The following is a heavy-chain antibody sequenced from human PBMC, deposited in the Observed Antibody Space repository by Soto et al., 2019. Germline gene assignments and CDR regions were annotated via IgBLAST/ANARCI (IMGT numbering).Heavy chain of an antibody. V-gene: IGHV1-69*06. CDR2: IIPIFGTA. D-gene: IGHD6-13*01. Sequence: GASVKVSCKASGGTFSSYAVSWVRQAPGQGLEWMGGIIPIFGTANYAQKFQGRVTITADKSTSTAYMELSSLRSEDTAVYYCARCGLTGDLAAAGIMGMDVWGQGTTVTVSS. CDR3: ARCGLTGDLAAAGIMGMDV. CDR1: GGTFSSYA. J-gene: IGHJ6*02.